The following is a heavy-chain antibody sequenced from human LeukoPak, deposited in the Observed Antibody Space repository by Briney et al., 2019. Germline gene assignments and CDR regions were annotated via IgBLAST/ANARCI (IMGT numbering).Heavy chain of an antibody. CDR1: GYTFTSYA. Sequence: ASVKVSCKASGYTFTSYAMNWVRQATGQGLEWMGWMNPNSGNTGYAQKFQGRVTMTRNTSISTAYMELSSLRSEDTAVYYCARYHSMVRGVIRYWGQGTLVTVSS. J-gene: IGHJ4*02. CDR3: ARYHSMVRGVIRY. CDR2: MNPNSGNT. V-gene: IGHV1-8*02. D-gene: IGHD3-10*01.